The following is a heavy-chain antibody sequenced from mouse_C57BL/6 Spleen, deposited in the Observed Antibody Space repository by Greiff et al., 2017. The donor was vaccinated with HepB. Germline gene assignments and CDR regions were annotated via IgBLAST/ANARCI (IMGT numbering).Heavy chain of an antibody. CDR2: ISYDGSN. V-gene: IGHV3-6*01. J-gene: IGHJ1*03. CDR1: GYSITSGYY. Sequence: EVKLVESGPGLVKPSQSLSLTCSVTGYSITSGYYWNWIRQFPGNKLEWMGYISYDGSNNYNPSLKNRISITRDTSKNQFFLKLNSVTTEDTATYYCAREGTGYFDVWGTGTTVTVSS. CDR3: AREGTGYFDV. D-gene: IGHD3-3*01.